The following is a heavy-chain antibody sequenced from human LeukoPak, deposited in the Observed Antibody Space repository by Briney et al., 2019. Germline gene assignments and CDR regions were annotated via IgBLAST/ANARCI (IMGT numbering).Heavy chain of an antibody. CDR2: ISSSSSYI. CDR3: ARSGDYDFWSGYYTEDY. V-gene: IGHV3-21*01. J-gene: IGHJ4*02. D-gene: IGHD3-3*01. CDR1: GFTFSDYS. Sequence: GGSLRLSCAASGFTFSDYSMSWVRQAPGKGLEWVSSISSSSSYIYYADSVKGRFTISRDNAKNSLYLQMNSLRAEDTAVYYCARSGDYDFWSGYYTEDYWGQGTLVTVSS.